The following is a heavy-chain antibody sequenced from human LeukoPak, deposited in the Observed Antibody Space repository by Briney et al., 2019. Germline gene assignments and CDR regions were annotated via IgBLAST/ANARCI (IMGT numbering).Heavy chain of an antibody. J-gene: IGHJ5*02. CDR3: ARESSLCSGGSCYGGWFDP. D-gene: IGHD2-15*01. CDR2: IYHSGST. Sequence: SETLSLTCIVSGYLINNGYYWGWIRQPPGKGLEWIGSIYHSGSTYYNPSLKSRVTISVETSKNQFSLKLSSVTAADTAVYYCARESSLCSGGSCYGGWFDPWGQGTLVTVSS. V-gene: IGHV4-38-2*02. CDR1: GYLINNGYY.